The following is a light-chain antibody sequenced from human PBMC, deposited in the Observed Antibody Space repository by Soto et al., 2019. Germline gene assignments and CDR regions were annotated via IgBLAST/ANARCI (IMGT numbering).Light chain of an antibody. CDR3: QQYDSSPYT. CDR1: QSVSSSY. V-gene: IGKV3-20*01. J-gene: IGKJ2*01. CDR2: GAS. Sequence: EIVLTQSPGTLSLSPGERVTLSCRASQSVSSSYLAWYQQKPGQAPRLLIYGASSRATGIPDRISGSGSGTDFTITISRLEPEDFAVYYCQQYDSSPYTFGQGTKLEIK.